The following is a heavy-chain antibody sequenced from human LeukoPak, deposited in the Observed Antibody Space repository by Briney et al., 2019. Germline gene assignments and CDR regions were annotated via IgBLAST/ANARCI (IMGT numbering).Heavy chain of an antibody. CDR1: GGSISSSNW. CDR3: ARQVSRIYYGPCGMDV. CDR2: IYHSGST. D-gene: IGHD3-10*01. J-gene: IGHJ6*02. Sequence: PSETPSLTCAVSGGSISSSNWWSWVRPPPGKGLEWIGEIYHSGSTNYNPSLKSRVTISVDKSKNQFSLKLSSVTAADTAVYYCARQVSRIYYGPCGMDVWGQGTTVTVSS. V-gene: IGHV4-4*02.